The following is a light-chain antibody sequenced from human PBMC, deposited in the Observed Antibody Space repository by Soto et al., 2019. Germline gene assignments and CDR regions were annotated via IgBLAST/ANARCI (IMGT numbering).Light chain of an antibody. CDR2: GAS. CDR3: QQYGSSPWT. Sequence: EIVLTQSPGTLSLSPGERATLSCRASQSVSSSYLAWYQQKPGQAPRLLIYGASSRATGNPDRFSGSGSGTDFTLTISRLEPEDFAVYYCQQYGSSPWTFGQGTKLEIK. J-gene: IGKJ2*01. CDR1: QSVSSSY. V-gene: IGKV3-20*01.